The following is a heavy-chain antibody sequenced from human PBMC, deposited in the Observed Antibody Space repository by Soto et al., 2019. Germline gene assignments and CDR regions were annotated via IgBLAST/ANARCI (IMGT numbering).Heavy chain of an antibody. CDR3: ARDPYFSDTAMDAYFDY. CDR2: ISAYNGNT. J-gene: IGHJ4*02. Sequence: ASVKVSCKASGYTFTSYGISWVRQAPGQGLEWMGWISAYNGNTNYAQKLQGRVTMTTDTSTSTAYMELRSLRSDDTAVYYCARDPYFSDTAMDAYFDYWGQGNLVTVS. D-gene: IGHD5-18*01. V-gene: IGHV1-18*01. CDR1: GYTFTSYG.